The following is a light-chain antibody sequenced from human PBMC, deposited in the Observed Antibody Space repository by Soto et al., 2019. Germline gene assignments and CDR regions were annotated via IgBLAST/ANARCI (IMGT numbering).Light chain of an antibody. CDR2: DAS. Sequence: DIQMTQSPSTLSASVGDRVTITCRASQSISSWLAWYQQKPGKAPKLLLYDASSVASGVPSRFSGSGSGTEFTLTISSLQPDDFATYYCQQYNSYWWTFGQGTKVEIK. J-gene: IGKJ1*01. V-gene: IGKV1-5*01. CDR1: QSISSW. CDR3: QQYNSYWWT.